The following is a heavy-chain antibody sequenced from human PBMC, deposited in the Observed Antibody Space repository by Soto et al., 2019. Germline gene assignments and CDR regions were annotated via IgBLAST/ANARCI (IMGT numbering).Heavy chain of an antibody. CDR1: GGTFSSYA. V-gene: IGHV1-69*13. Sequence: GASVKVSCKASGGTFSSYAISWVRQAPGQGLEWMGGFFPIFGTANYAQKFQGRVTITADESTSTAYMELSSLRSEDTAVYYCARSQGYDILTGYYPADYYYGMDVWGQGTTVTVSS. J-gene: IGHJ6*02. CDR2: FFPIFGTA. CDR3: ARSQGYDILTGYYPADYYYGMDV. D-gene: IGHD3-9*01.